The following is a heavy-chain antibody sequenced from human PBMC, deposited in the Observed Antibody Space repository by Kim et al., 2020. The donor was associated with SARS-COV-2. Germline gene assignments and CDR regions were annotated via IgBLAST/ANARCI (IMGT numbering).Heavy chain of an antibody. V-gene: IGHV1-69*13. Sequence: SVKVSCKASGGTFSSYAISWVRQAPGQGLEWMGGIIPIFGTANYAQKFQGRVTITADESKSTAYMELSSLRSEDTAVYYCATTPYYYGSGSYYAYWGQGTLVTVSS. CDR2: IIPIFGTA. CDR1: GGTFSSYA. J-gene: IGHJ4*02. D-gene: IGHD3-10*01. CDR3: ATTPYYYGSGSYYAY.